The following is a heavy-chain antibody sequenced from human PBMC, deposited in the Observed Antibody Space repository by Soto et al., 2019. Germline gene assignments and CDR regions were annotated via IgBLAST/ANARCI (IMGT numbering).Heavy chain of an antibody. V-gene: IGHV3-23*01. Sequence: GGSLRLSCAASGFPFDTYAMSWVRQAPGKGLEWVSVISGGGSSTYYADSVKGRFTISSDNSKNTLYLQMNSLKVEDTAVYYCAKGNMKQLIKGDWFDSWGQGTLATVSS. CDR3: AKGNMKQLIKGDWFDS. CDR2: ISGGGSST. CDR1: GFPFDTYA. D-gene: IGHD2-8*01. J-gene: IGHJ5*01.